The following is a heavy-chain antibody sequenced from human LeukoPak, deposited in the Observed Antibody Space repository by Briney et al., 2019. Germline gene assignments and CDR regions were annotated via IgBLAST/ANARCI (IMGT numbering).Heavy chain of an antibody. CDR1: GGSISSYY. CDR3: ARELGWLQQRFFDY. Sequence: SETLSLTCTVSGGSISSYYWSWIRQPAGKGLEWIGRIYTSGSTNYNPSLKSRVTMSVDTSKNQFYLKLSSVTAADTAVYYCARELGWLQQRFFDYWGQGTLVTVSS. CDR2: IYTSGST. V-gene: IGHV4-4*07. J-gene: IGHJ4*02. D-gene: IGHD5-24*01.